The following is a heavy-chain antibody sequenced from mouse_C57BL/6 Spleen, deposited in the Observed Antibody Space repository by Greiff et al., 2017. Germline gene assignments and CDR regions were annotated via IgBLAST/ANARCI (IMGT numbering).Heavy chain of an antibody. CDR3: ARSKNWDEDAWFAY. Sequence: QVQLKQSGAELMKPGASVKLSCKATGYTFTGSWIEWVKQRPGHGLEWIGEILPGSGSTNYNEKFKGKATFTADTSSNTAYMQLSSLTTEDSAIYYCARSKNWDEDAWFAYWGQGTLVTVSA. D-gene: IGHD4-1*01. V-gene: IGHV1-9*01. J-gene: IGHJ3*01. CDR2: ILPGSGST. CDR1: GYTFTGSW.